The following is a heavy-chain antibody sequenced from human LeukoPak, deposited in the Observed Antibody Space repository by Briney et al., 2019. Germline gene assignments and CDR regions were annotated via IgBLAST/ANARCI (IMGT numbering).Heavy chain of an antibody. D-gene: IGHD3-22*01. CDR2: LNSDGSSI. Sequence: GGSLRLSCEASGFTFSTYWMHWVRQGAGKGLVWVSRLNSDGSSIRYADSVKGRFTISRDNAKNTLSLQMNSLRAEDTAVYYCARSHYYDGSDFYYYYGLDVWGQGTTVTVSS. V-gene: IGHV3-74*01. J-gene: IGHJ6*02. CDR3: ARSHYYDGSDFYYYYGLDV. CDR1: GFTFSTYW.